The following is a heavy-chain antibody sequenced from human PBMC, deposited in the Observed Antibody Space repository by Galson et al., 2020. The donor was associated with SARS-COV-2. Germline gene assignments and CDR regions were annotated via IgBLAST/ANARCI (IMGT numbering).Heavy chain of an antibody. CDR3: ARDGAALGARSVH. CDR1: GFTFSSYT. Sequence: GGSLRLSRAGSGFTFSSYTMNWVRQASGKGLEWVSSISTRANYVYYADSVKGRFTISRDNGKNSLFLQMNSLRAEDSAVYYCARDGAALGARSVHWGQGTRVTVSS. CDR2: ISTRANYV. V-gene: IGHV3-21*01. D-gene: IGHD6-25*01. J-gene: IGHJ4*02.